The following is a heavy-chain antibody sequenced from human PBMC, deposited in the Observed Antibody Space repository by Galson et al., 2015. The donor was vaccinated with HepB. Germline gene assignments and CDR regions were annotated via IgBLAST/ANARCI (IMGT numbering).Heavy chain of an antibody. J-gene: IGHJ4*02. V-gene: IGHV3-30-3*01. CDR3: VREAGATIPTWTPRKKVSTGPFDY. D-gene: IGHD1-26*01. CDR1: GFTFSSYA. Sequence: SLRLSCAASGFTFSSYAMHWVRQAPGKGLEWMALISFDGSTTYYADSVKGRFTISRDNSKNTLYLQMNSLGTEDTALYYCVREAGATIPTWTPRKKVSTGPFDYWGQGTLVTVSS. CDR2: ISFDGSTT.